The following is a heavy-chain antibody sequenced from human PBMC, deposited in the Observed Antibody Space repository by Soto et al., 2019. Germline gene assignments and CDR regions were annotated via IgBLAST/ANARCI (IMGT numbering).Heavy chain of an antibody. Sequence: EAQLLESGGGLVQPGGSLRLSCAASGFTFSNYAMNWVRQAPGKGLEWVSGISGGSGDSTFYADSVKGRFTISRDNAKNSLYLQLNSLRPEDTALYYCAKGQYPLGYLDYWGQGTLVTVSS. CDR1: GFTFSNYA. CDR2: ISGGSGDST. D-gene: IGHD2-2*01. V-gene: IGHV3-23*01. CDR3: AKGQYPLGYLDY. J-gene: IGHJ4*02.